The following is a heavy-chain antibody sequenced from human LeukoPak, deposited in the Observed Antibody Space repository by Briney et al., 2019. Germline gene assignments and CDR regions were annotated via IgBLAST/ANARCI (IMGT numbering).Heavy chain of an antibody. V-gene: IGHV3-30*18. CDR1: GFTFSSYG. CDR3: AKDPPQAATDDAFDI. J-gene: IGHJ3*02. D-gene: IGHD2-15*01. CDR2: ISYDGSNK. Sequence: AGGSLSLSCAASGFTFSSYGMHWVRQAPGKRLEWVAVISYDGSNKYYADLVKGRFTISRDNCKNNLYLQMNMRDAEDTAVYYCAKDPPQAATDDAFDIWGQGTMATVSS.